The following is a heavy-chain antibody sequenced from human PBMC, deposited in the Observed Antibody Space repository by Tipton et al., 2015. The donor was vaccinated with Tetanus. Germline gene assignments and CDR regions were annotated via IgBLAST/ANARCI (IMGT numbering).Heavy chain of an antibody. CDR1: GFTFSSYA. Sequence: LSLTCAASGFTFSSYAMSWVRQAPGKGLEWVSAISGSGGSTYYADSVKGRFTISRDNSKNTLYLQMNSLRAEDTAVYYCAKENGYNYYYYGMDVWGQGTTVTVPS. CDR2: ISGSGGST. J-gene: IGHJ6*02. CDR3: AKENGYNYYYYGMDV. D-gene: IGHD3-16*02. V-gene: IGHV3-23*01.